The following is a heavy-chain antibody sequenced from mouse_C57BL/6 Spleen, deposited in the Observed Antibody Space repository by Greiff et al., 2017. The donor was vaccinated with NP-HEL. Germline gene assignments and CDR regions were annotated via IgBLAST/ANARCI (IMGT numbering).Heavy chain of an antibody. D-gene: IGHD2-5*01. CDR1: GYTFTSYW. Sequence: QVQLQQPGAELVRPGTSVKLSCKASGYTFTSYWMHWVKQRPGQGLEWIGVIDPSDSYTNYHQKLKGKATLTVDTSSSTAYMQLSSLTSEDSAVYYCARLYSNYYAMDYWGQGTSVTVSS. CDR3: ARLYSNYYAMDY. V-gene: IGHV1-59*01. J-gene: IGHJ4*01. CDR2: IDPSDSYT.